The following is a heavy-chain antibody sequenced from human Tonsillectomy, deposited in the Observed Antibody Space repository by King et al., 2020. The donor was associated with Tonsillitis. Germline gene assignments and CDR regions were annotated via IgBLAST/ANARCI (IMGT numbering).Heavy chain of an antibody. CDR3: SRHHWGAQENFDY. CDR2: ISSGGGTI. D-gene: IGHD7-27*01. J-gene: IGHJ4*02. V-gene: IGHV3-11*01. Sequence: VQLVESGGGLVKPGGSLRLSCAASGFTFSYYYMSWIRQAPGKGLEWISSISSGGGTIFYADSMKGRFTISRDNAKNSMYLQMNSLRVEDTAVYYCSRHHWGAQENFDYWGQGALVTVSS. CDR1: GFTFSYYY.